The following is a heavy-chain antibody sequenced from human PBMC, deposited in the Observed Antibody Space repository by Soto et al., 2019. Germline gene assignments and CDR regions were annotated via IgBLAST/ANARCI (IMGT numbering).Heavy chain of an antibody. CDR3: ARDQRYCSGGGCPDGGAFDI. Sequence: QVQLVQSGAEVKKPGSSVKVSCKASGGTFSSYTISWVRQAPAQGLEWMGRIITILGIANYAQKFQDRVTITADKATSTAYMELSSLRSEDTAVYYCARDQRYCSGGGCPDGGAFDIWGQGTMVTVSS. V-gene: IGHV1-69*08. CDR1: GGTFSSYT. D-gene: IGHD2-15*01. CDR2: IITILGIA. J-gene: IGHJ3*02.